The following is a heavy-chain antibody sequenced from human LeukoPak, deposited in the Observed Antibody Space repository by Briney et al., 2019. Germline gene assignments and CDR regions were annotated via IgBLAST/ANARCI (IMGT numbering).Heavy chain of an antibody. CDR3: ATPVGGVWSFDY. V-gene: IGHV3-7*01. Sequence: GGSLRLSCAASGFTFSNYWMTCVRQAPGKGLEGVANIKQDESVIYYVDSVKGRFTVSRDNSKNSVYLQMNSLRAEDTAMYYCATPVGGVWSFDYWGQGTVVSVSS. CDR2: IKQDESVI. J-gene: IGHJ4*02. D-gene: IGHD2-15*01. CDR1: GFTFSNYW.